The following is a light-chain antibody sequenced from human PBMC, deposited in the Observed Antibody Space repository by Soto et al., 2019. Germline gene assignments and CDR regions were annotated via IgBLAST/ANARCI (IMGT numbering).Light chain of an antibody. CDR3: RSYTSSSTV. Sequence: QSVLTQPASVSGSPGQSITISCTESSSDVGVYNYVSWYQHHPGKAPKVMIYDVSNRPSGVSNRFSGSKSGNTASLTISGLQTEDEADYYCRSYTSSSTVFGGGTKLTVL. J-gene: IGLJ2*01. V-gene: IGLV2-14*03. CDR1: SSDVGVYNY. CDR2: DVS.